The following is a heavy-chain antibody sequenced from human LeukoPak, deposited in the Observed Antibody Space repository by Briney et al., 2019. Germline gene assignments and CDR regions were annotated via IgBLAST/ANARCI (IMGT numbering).Heavy chain of an antibody. V-gene: IGHV1-69*01. D-gene: IGHD2-8*01. CDR3: ASRYCANGVCSETLYYYFGMDA. CDR1: GGTLSNLA. J-gene: IGHJ6*02. CDR2: IITILGSA. Sequence: GSSVKVSCKSSGGTLSNLAVSWVRQAPGQGLEWMGGIITILGSAYYAQKFQGRVTITADESTTTTYIELSSLRSEDSAVYYCASRYCANGVCSETLYYYFGMDAWGQGTTVTVSS.